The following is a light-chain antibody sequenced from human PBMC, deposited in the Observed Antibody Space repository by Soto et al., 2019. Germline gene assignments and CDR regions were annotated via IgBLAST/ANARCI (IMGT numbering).Light chain of an antibody. V-gene: IGLV2-14*01. J-gene: IGLJ3*02. CDR2: DVS. CDR3: SSYTSSSTLWV. CDR1: SSDVGGYNY. Sequence: QSALTQPASVSGSPGQSITISCTGTSSDVGGYNYVSWYQQHPGKAPKLMIYDVSNRPSGVSNRFSGSKSGNTASLTIYGLQAEDEADYYCSSYTSSSTLWVFGGGTKVTVL.